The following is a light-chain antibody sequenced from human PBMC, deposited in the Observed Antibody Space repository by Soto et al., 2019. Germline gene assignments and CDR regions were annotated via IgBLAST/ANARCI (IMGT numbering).Light chain of an antibody. CDR2: NAF. Sequence: EIVMTQSPATLSLSPGERATLSCRASRSVSSSYLSWYQQKPGQAPRLLLYNAFIRATGVPARFSGSGSGTDFTLTMSSLQPEDSAVYYCQQDYNSLTFGGGTKVESK. CDR1: RSVSSSY. J-gene: IGKJ4*01. V-gene: IGKV3D-7*01. CDR3: QQDYNSLT.